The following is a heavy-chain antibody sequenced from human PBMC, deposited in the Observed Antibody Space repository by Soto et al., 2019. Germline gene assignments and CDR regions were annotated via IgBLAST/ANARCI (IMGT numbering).Heavy chain of an antibody. CDR3: ASQLLTIGSFDY. CDR2: ISYDGSNK. CDR1: RFTFNNFA. Sequence: QVQLVESGGGVVQPGGSLRLSCAAYRFTFNNFARQWVRQAPGKGLEWVAIISYDGSNKYYADSVKGRFTISRDNSKNTLYLQMNSLRAKDTAVYYCASQLLTIGSFDYWGQGTLVTVSS. V-gene: IGHV3-30-3*01. J-gene: IGHJ4*02. D-gene: IGHD2-2*01.